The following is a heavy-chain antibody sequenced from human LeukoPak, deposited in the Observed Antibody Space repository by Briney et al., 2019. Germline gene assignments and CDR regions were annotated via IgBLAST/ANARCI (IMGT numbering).Heavy chain of an antibody. J-gene: IGHJ4*02. CDR1: GGSISSGGYY. D-gene: IGHD3-22*01. V-gene: IGHV4-31*03. Sequence: SETLSLTCTVSGGSISSGGYYWSWIRQHPGKGLEWIGYIYYSGSTYYNPSLKSRVTISVDTSKNQFSLKLSSVTAADTAMYYCASADSSGYYYGYWGQGTLVTVSS. CDR3: ASADSSGYYYGY. CDR2: IYYSGST.